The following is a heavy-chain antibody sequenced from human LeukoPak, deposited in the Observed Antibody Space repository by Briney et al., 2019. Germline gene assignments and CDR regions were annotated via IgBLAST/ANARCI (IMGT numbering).Heavy chain of an antibody. J-gene: IGHJ6*03. V-gene: IGHV4-4*02. D-gene: IGHD3-10*01. Sequence: SETLSLTCAVSGGSISSSNWWSWVRQPPGKGLEWIGEIYHSGSTNYNPSLKSRVTISVDKSKNQFSLKLSSVTAADTAVYYCARTTMVRGTYYMDVWGKGTTVTISS. CDR1: GGSISSSNW. CDR3: ARTTMVRGTYYMDV. CDR2: IYHSGST.